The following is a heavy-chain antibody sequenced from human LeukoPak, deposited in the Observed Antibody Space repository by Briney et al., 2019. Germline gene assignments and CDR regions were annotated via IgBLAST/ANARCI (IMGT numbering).Heavy chain of an antibody. J-gene: IGHJ4*02. Sequence: PGGSLRLSCAASGFTFSDYAMHWVRQAPGKGLEWVAVIGYDGSNKYDADSVKGRFTISRDNSNNTLYPQMNGLRAEDTAVYYCARHSRGRWYIFDYWGQGTLVTVSS. V-gene: IGHV3-33*01. D-gene: IGHD2-8*02. CDR2: IGYDGSNK. CDR1: GFTFSDYA. CDR3: ARHSRGRWYIFDY.